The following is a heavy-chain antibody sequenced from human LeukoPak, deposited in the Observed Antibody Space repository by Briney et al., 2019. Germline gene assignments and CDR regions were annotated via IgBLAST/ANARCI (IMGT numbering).Heavy chain of an antibody. J-gene: IGHJ4*02. CDR2: IYYSGST. Sequence: SETLSLTCTVSGGSISSSSYYWGWIRQPPGKGLGWIGSIYYSGSTYYNPSLKSRVTISVDTSKIQFSLKLSSVTAADTAVYYCARGGIAARRLDYWGQGTLVTVSS. CDR1: GGSISSSSYY. V-gene: IGHV4-39*07. CDR3: ARGGIAARRLDY. D-gene: IGHD6-6*01.